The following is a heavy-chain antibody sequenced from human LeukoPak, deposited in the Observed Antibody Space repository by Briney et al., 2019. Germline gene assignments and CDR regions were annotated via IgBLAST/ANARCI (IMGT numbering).Heavy chain of an antibody. D-gene: IGHD3-3*01. J-gene: IGHJ4*02. Sequence: GASVTVSCKASGGTFSSYAISWVRQAPGQGLEWMGRIIPIFGTANYAQKFQGRVTITTDESTSTAYMELSSLRSEDTAVYYCARDRGGYYDFWSGYLSFNYWGQGTLVTVSS. CDR2: IIPIFGTA. CDR3: ARDRGGYYDFWSGYLSFNY. V-gene: IGHV1-69*05. CDR1: GGTFSSYA.